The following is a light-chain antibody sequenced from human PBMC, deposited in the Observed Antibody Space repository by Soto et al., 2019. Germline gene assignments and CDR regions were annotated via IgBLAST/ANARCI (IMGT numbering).Light chain of an antibody. J-gene: IGKJ5*01. CDR2: GAS. CDR3: QQYGSSIT. CDR1: QSVSSSW. Sequence: EIVLTQSPGALSLSPGDRATLFCRASQSVSSSWLAWYQQKPGQAPRLLIYGASSRATGIPDRFSGSGSGTDFTLTISRLEPEDFAVYYCQQYGSSITFGQGTRLEIK. V-gene: IGKV3-20*01.